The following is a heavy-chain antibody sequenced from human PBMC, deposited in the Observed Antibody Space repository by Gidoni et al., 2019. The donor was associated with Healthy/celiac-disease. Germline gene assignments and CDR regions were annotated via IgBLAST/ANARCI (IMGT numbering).Heavy chain of an antibody. CDR2: ISGSGGST. V-gene: IGHV3-23*01. Sequence: VQPLDSGGVLVQPGASLRLSCAASGFTFSSYARSWVGPAPGKGLEWVSAISGSGGSTYYADSVKGRFTISRDNSKNTLYLQMDSLRAEDTAVYYCAAFDWLLSWGQGTLVTVSS. CDR3: AAFDWLLS. CDR1: GFTFSSYA. J-gene: IGHJ4*02. D-gene: IGHD3-9*01.